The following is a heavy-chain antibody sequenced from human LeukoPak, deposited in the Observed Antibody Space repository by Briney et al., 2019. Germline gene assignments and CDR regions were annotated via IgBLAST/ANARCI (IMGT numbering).Heavy chain of an antibody. V-gene: IGHV3-15*01. CDR1: GFTFSNAW. CDR3: TTPYYDILTGYCPTGY. J-gene: IGHJ4*02. Sequence: PGGSLRLSCAASGFTFSNAWMSWVRQAPGKGLEWVGRIKSKTDGGTTDYAAPVKGRFTISRDDSKNTLYLQMNSLKTEDTAVYYCTTPYYDILTGYCPTGYWGQGTLVTVSS. D-gene: IGHD3-9*01. CDR2: IKSKTDGGTT.